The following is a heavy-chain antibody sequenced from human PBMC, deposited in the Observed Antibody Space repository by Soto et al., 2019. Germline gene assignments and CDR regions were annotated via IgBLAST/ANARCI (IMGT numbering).Heavy chain of an antibody. CDR1: GYTFTSYA. Sequence: QVQLVQSGAEEKKPGASVKVSCKAAGYTFTSYAMHWVRQAPGQRLEWMGWINAGNGNTKYSQKFQGRVTITRDTSASTAYMELSSLRSEDTAVYYCARGVAPYYFDYWGQGTLVTVSS. CDR2: INAGNGNT. CDR3: ARGVAPYYFDY. D-gene: IGHD2-15*01. J-gene: IGHJ4*02. V-gene: IGHV1-3*05.